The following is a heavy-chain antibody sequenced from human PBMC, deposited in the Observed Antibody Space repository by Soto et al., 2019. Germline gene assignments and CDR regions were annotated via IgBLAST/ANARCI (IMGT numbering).Heavy chain of an antibody. V-gene: IGHV4-4*02. CDR3: ARGNFDY. CDR2: IHQSGST. J-gene: IGHJ4*02. CDR1: GGSISSSNW. Sequence: QVQLQESGPGLVKPSGTLSLICAVSGGSISSSNWWCWVRQSPGKGLEWMGEIHQSGSTNYNPSLKSRVTISVDRSNNQFSLKLSSVTAADTAMYYCARGNFDYWGQGTLVTVSS.